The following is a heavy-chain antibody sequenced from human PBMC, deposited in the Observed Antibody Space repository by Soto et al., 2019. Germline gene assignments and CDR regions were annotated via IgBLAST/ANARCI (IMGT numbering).Heavy chain of an antibody. CDR2: IYTSGST. D-gene: IGHD3-3*01. CDR1: GGSISSYY. V-gene: IGHV4-4*07. CDR3: ARDLYYDFWSGYSNWFDP. J-gene: IGHJ5*02. Sequence: SETLSHTCTVSGGSISSYYWSWIRQPAGKGLEWIGRIYTSGSTNYNPSLKSRVTMSVDTSKNQFSLKLSSVTAADTAVYYCARDLYYDFWSGYSNWFDPWGQGTLVTVSS.